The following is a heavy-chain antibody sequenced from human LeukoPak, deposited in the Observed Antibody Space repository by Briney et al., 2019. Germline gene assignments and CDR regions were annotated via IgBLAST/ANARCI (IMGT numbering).Heavy chain of an antibody. CDR1: GFTFSSYA. V-gene: IGHV3-30-3*01. J-gene: IGHJ4*02. Sequence: PGGSLRLSCAASGFTFSSYAMHWVRQAPGKGLEWVAVISYDGSNKYYADSVKGRFTISRDNSKNTLYLQMNSLRAEDTAVYYCARDRYMLGPAAGFFDYWGQGTLVTVSS. D-gene: IGHD6-13*01. CDR3: ARDRYMLGPAAGFFDY. CDR2: ISYDGSNK.